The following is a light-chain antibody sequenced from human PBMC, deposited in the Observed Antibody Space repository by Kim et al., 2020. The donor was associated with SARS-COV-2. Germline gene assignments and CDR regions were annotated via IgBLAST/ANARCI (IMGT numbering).Light chain of an antibody. CDR1: QNINIY. J-gene: IGKJ2*01. CDR2: AFS. Sequence: SRVARVTITTRARQNINIYVAWLNKNPASPPKSLIFAFSSLQRGLLAKFRDSGSGTDFTLPISTPQPKYFATFSCQQYVIYPFSFGQGTRLEIK. CDR3: QQYVIYPFS. V-gene: IGKV1-16*02.